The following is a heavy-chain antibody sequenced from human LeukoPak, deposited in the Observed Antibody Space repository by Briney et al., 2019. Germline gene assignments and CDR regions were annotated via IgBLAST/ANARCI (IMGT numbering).Heavy chain of an antibody. V-gene: IGHV4-38-2*02. Sequence: SETLSLTCTVSGYSISSGYYWGWIRPPPGKGLEWIGSIYHSGSTYYNPSLKSRVTISVDTSKNQFSLKLSSVTAADTAVYYCAKEVVGPWGQGTLVTVSS. CDR3: AKEVVGP. CDR2: IYHSGST. CDR1: GYSISSGYY. D-gene: IGHD1-26*01. J-gene: IGHJ5*02.